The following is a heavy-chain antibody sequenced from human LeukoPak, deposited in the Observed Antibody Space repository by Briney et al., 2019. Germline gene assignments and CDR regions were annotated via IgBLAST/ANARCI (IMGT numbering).Heavy chain of an antibody. J-gene: IGHJ4*02. V-gene: IGHV3-21*01. CDR3: AKSKVKLRFLEWLLDY. CDR2: ISSSSSYM. D-gene: IGHD3-3*01. Sequence: GGSLRLSCAASGFTFSSYSMNWVRQAPGKGLEWVSSISSSSSYMYYADSVKGRFTISRDNSKNTLYLQMNSLRAEDTAVYYCAKSKVKLRFLEWLLDYWGQGTLVTVSS. CDR1: GFTFSSYS.